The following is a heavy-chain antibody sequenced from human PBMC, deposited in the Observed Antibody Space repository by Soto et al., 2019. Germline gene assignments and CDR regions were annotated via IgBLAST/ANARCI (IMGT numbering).Heavy chain of an antibody. J-gene: IGHJ5*02. Sequence: SDTLSLTCTVSGGSISSYYWSWILQPPGKGLEWIGYIYYSGSTNYNPSLKSRVTISVDTSKNQFSLKLSSVTAADTAVYYCARVPYYYDSSGYYNWFDPWGQGTLVTVS. CDR3: ARVPYYYDSSGYYNWFDP. CDR2: IYYSGST. V-gene: IGHV4-59*08. CDR1: GGSISSYY. D-gene: IGHD3-22*01.